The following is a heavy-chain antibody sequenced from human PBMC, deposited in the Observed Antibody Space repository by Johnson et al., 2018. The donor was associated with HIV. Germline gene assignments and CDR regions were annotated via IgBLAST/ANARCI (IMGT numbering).Heavy chain of an antibody. J-gene: IGHJ3*02. V-gene: IGHV3-33*01. D-gene: IGHD1-26*01. CDR1: GFTFSSYG. CDR2: IWYDGSNK. CDR3: ARVRIGGSLSFDI. Sequence: QLVESGGGVVQPGRSLRLSCAASGFTFSSYGMHWVRQAPGKGLEWVAVIWYDGSNKYYADSVKGRFTISRDNAKNSLYLQMNSLRAEDTALYYCARVRIGGSLSFDIWGQGTMVTVSS.